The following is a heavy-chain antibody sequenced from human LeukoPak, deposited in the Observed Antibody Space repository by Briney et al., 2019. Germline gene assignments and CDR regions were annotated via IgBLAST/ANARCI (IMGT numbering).Heavy chain of an antibody. CDR1: GGSISSYY. CDR3: ARHDYSNPRVDY. Sequence: SETLSLTCTVSGGSISSYYWSWIRQPPGRGLEWIGYISYTGSTNYNPSHKSRVTISVDTSKNQFSLKLSSVTAADTAVYYCARHDYSNPRVDYWGQGTLVTVSS. CDR2: ISYTGST. V-gene: IGHV4-59*08. J-gene: IGHJ4*02. D-gene: IGHD4-11*01.